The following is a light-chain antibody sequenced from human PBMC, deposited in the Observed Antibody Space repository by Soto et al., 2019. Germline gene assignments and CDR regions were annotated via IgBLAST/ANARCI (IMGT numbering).Light chain of an antibody. V-gene: IGKV1-12*01. CDR3: QQTNSFPIT. Sequence: DIQTTQPPSPVSASVGDRVTITCRASQGISSWLAWYQQKPGAAPKLLIYSASSLESGVPSRFSGSGSGTDSTLTISSLQPEDFATYYCQQTNSFPITFGQGTRLQIK. CDR1: QGISSW. J-gene: IGKJ5*01. CDR2: SAS.